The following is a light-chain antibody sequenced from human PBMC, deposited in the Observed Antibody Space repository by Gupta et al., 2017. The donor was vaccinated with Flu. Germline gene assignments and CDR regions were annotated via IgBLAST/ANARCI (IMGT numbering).Light chain of an antibody. V-gene: IGLV3-21*02. CDR3: QVWDSSTDHLV. CDR1: NIGSKS. J-gene: IGLJ2*01. CDR2: DDS. Sequence: SYVLTQAPSVSVAPGQTARITCGGNNIGSKSVHWYQRKPGQAPVLVVYDDSDRPSGIPERFSGDNSGNTAALTITRVEAGDEADYYCQVWDSSTDHLVFGGGTKLTVL.